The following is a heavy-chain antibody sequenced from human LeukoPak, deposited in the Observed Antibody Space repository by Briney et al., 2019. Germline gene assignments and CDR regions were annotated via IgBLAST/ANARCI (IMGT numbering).Heavy chain of an antibody. J-gene: IGHJ4*02. CDR2: IYYSGGT. CDR1: GGSISSSSYY. V-gene: IGHV4-39*07. D-gene: IGHD3-22*01. Sequence: SETLSLTCTVSGGSISSSSYYWGWIRQPPGKGLEWIGSIYYSGGTYYNPSLKSRVTISVDTSKNQFSLKLSSVTAADTAVYYCARVWRYHYYESSGYDYWGQGTLVTVSS. CDR3: ARVWRYHYYESSGYDY.